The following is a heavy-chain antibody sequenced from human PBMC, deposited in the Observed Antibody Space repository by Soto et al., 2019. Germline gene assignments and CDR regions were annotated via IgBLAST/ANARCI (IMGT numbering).Heavy chain of an antibody. CDR1: GFTFSSYS. V-gene: IGHV3-21*01. CDR3: ARDGPTLSPDFDY. Sequence: GGSLRLSCAASGFTFSSYSMNWVRQAPGKGLEWVSYINRSSSDIYYADSVKGRFTISRDNAKNSLFLQMNSLRAEDTAVYYCARDGPTLSPDFDYWGHGTLVTVSS. CDR2: INRSSSDI. J-gene: IGHJ4*01.